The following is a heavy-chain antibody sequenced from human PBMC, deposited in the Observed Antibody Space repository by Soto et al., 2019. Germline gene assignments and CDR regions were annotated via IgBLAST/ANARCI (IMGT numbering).Heavy chain of an antibody. D-gene: IGHD5-12*01. CDR2: INPSGGST. V-gene: IGHV1-46*01. J-gene: IGHJ6*02. Sequence: ASVKVSCKASGYTFTSYYMHWVRQAPGQGLEWMGIINPSGGSTSYAQKFQGRVTMTRDTSTSTVYMELSSLGSEDTAVYYCARVYSGYGGVAGPYYYYGMDVWGQGTTVTSP. CDR3: ARVYSGYGGVAGPYYYYGMDV. CDR1: GYTFTSYY.